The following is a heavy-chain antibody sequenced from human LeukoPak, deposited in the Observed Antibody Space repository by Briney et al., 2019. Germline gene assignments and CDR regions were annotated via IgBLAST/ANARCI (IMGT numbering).Heavy chain of an antibody. CDR1: GFTFSNYA. CDR2: ICDSGSCT. Sequence: GGSLRLSCAASGFTFSNYALGWVRQAPGKGLEWVSTICDSGSCTYYADSVKGRFTISRDNSRNTLSLQMNSLRVEDAALYYCAKHDLSGSYFVYWGQGTLVTVSS. D-gene: IGHD3-10*01. CDR3: AKHDLSGSYFVY. V-gene: IGHV3-23*01. J-gene: IGHJ4*02.